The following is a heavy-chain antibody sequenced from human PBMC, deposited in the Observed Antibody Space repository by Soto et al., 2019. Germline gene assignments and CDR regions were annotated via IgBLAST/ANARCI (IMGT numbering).Heavy chain of an antibody. CDR1: GGSISSSNW. V-gene: IGHV4-4*02. J-gene: IGHJ6*02. CDR3: ARDGAAGARYGMGV. D-gene: IGHD6-13*01. CDR2: IYHSGST. Sequence: QVQLQESGPGLVKPSGTLSLTCAVSGGSISSSNWWSWVRQPPGKGLEWIGEIYHSGSTNYNPSLQGRVTISVDKFKNQFSLKLSSVDGADTAVDYCARDGAAGARYGMGVWGQGAQVTVS.